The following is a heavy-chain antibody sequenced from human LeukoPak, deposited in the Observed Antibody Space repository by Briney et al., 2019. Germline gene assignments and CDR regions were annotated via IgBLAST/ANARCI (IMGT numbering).Heavy chain of an antibody. V-gene: IGHV3-30-3*01. CDR2: ISYDGSNK. CDR1: GFTFSSYA. D-gene: IGHD6-13*01. J-gene: IGHJ4*02. CDR3: ARDPPYSSSWYHFDY. Sequence: GRSLRLSCAASGFTFSSYAMHWVRQDPGKGLEWVAVISYDGSNKYYADSVKGRFTISRDNSKNTLYLQMNSLRAEDTAVYYCARDPPYSSSWYHFDYWGQGTLVTVSS.